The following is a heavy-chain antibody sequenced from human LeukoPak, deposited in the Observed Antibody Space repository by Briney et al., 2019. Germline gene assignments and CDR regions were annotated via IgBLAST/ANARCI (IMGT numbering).Heavy chain of an antibody. CDR1: GFTVSSNY. J-gene: IGHJ4*02. Sequence: PGGSLRLSCAASGFTVSSNYMSWVRQAPGKGPEWVSVIYSGGSTYYADSVKGRFTISRDNSKNTLYLQMNSLRAEDTAVYYCARSGRVQQERRRSQGALDYWGQGTLVTVSS. CDR2: IYSGGST. D-gene: IGHD1-1*01. CDR3: ARSGRVQQERRRSQGALDY. V-gene: IGHV3-53*01.